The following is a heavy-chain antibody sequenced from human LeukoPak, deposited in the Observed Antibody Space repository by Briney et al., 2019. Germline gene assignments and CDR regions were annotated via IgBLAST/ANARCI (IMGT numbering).Heavy chain of an antibody. CDR2: ITCDGGST. V-gene: IGHV3-43*01. CDR3: ATERQKYFDY. Sequence: PGGSLRLSCAASGFTFDDYTMHWVRQAPGKGLEWVSLITCDGGSTFYADSVKGRFTISRDNSKNSLSLQMNSLRSEDTALYYCATERQKYFDYWGQGTLVTVSS. CDR1: GFTFDDYT. J-gene: IGHJ4*02.